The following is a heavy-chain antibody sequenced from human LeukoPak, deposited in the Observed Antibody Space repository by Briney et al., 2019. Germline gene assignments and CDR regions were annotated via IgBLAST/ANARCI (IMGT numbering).Heavy chain of an antibody. J-gene: IGHJ4*02. V-gene: IGHV1-18*01. CDR1: GYTFTSYG. D-gene: IGHD1-26*01. CDR3: ARDGQTFRSGSYPDPFDY. CDR2: ISAYNGNT. Sequence: ASVKVSCKASGYTFTSYGISWVRQAPGQGLEWMGWISAYNGNTNYAQKLQGRVTMTTDTSTSTAYMELRSLRSDDTAVYYCARDGQTFRSGSYPDPFDYWGQGTLVTVSS.